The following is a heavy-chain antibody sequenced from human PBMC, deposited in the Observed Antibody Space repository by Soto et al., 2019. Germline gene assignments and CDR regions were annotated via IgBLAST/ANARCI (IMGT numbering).Heavy chain of an antibody. CDR2: IWYDGSNQ. CDR1: GFTFKNYG. Sequence: QVQLVESGGGVVQPGTSLRLSCAASGFTFKNYGMHWVRQAPGKGLEWVAVIWYDGSNQDYADSVKGRITISRDNSKNTLYLQINSMGAEDTAVYYCARALLSAVGHYFDYWGQGTLVTVSS. D-gene: IGHD6-13*01. CDR3: ARALLSAVGHYFDY. J-gene: IGHJ4*02. V-gene: IGHV3-33*01.